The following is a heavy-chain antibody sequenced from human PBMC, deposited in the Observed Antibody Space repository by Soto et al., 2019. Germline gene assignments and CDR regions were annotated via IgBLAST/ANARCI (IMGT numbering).Heavy chain of an antibody. CDR2: VNPILSRS. CDR3: ASSYGSGYRAFDY. CDR1: GDTFNFYS. J-gene: IGHJ4*02. V-gene: IGHV1-69*02. D-gene: IGHD3-10*01. Sequence: QVQLVQSGAEVKRPGSSVKVSCKASGDTFNFYSINWVRQAPGAGLERVGRVNPILSRSNYAERFQGRGRMPADKSTSTAYMELRSLRSEDTAIYYCASSYGSGYRAFDYWGQGALVTVSS.